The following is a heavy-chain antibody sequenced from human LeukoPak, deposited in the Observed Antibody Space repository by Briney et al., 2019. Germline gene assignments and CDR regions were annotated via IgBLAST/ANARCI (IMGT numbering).Heavy chain of an antibody. CDR2: IKQDGSEK. D-gene: IGHD1-26*01. V-gene: IGHV3-7*01. J-gene: IGHJ4*02. Sequence: GGSLRLSCAASGFTFNIYWMNWVRQAPGKGLEWVANIKQDGSEKYSVDSVKGRFTISRDNAKNSLYLQMNSLRAEDTAVYYCATGGGQSGSLADYWGQGTLVTVSS. CDR1: GFTFNIYW. CDR3: ATGGGQSGSLADY.